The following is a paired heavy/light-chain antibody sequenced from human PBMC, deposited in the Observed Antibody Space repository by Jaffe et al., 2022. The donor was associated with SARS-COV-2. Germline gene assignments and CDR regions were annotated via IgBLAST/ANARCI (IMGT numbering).Heavy chain of an antibody. Sequence: EVQLEESGGGLVQPGGSLRLSCAASGFTFTSYWMHWVRQAPGKGPMWVSRINEDGGFTNYADTVKGRFTISRDNAKNMVYLQMNSLRVEDTAVYYCARDLRAADYWGQGTLVTVSS. D-gene: IGHD4-17*01. V-gene: IGHV3-74*01. CDR1: GFTFTSYW. J-gene: IGHJ4*02. CDR3: ARDLRAADY. CDR2: INEDGGFT.
Light chain of an antibody. CDR2: DVN. J-gene: IGLJ1*01. CDR1: SRDVGSYNY. V-gene: IGLV2-14*03. Sequence: QSALTQPASVSGSPGQSITISCTGTSRDVGSYNYVSWYQQHPGKAPKLMIYDVNNRPSGISTRFSGSKSGDTASLTISGLQAEDEADYYCTSYTTSGTHVFGTGTKVTVL. CDR3: TSYTTSGTHV.